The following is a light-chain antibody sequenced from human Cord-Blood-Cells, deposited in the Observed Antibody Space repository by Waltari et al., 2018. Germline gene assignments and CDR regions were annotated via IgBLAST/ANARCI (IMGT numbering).Light chain of an antibody. V-gene: IGLV2-14*01. Sequence: QSALTQPASVSESPGQSITISCTGTSSDVGGYNYVSWYQQHPGKAPKLMSYDVSKRPSGVSNLFSGSKSGNTASLTISGLQAEDEADYYCSSYTSSSTVVFGGGTKLTVL. CDR1: SSDVGGYNY. CDR3: SSYTSSSTVV. J-gene: IGLJ2*01. CDR2: DVS.